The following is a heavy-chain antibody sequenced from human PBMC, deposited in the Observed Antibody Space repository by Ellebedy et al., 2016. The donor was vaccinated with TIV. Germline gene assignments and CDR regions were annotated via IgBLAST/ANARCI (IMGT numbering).Heavy chain of an antibody. V-gene: IGHV1-18*01. CDR3: ARASPSLQFPEGF. CDR2: ILTQNDNT. Sequence: AASVKVSCKTSGYMFTDYAVSWVRQAPGQGLEWMGWILTQNDNTKYVDKFQGRPTLTTDTSTTTAYMELRSLTPADTGVYNCARASPSLQFPEGFWGQGTLVTVSS. CDR1: GYMFTDYA. J-gene: IGHJ4*02. D-gene: IGHD3-3*01.